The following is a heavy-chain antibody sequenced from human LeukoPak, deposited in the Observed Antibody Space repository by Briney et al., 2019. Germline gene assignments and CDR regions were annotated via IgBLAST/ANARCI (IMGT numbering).Heavy chain of an antibody. CDR2: INPNSGGT. CDR1: GYTFTGYY. D-gene: IGHD1-26*01. Sequence: ASVKVSCKASGYTFTGYYMHWVRQAPGQGLEWMGWINPNSGGTNYAQKFQGRVTMTRDTSISTAYMELSRLRSDDTAVYYCARDGYYGSGSRYYYYYMDVWGKGTTVTVSS. J-gene: IGHJ6*03. V-gene: IGHV1-2*02. CDR3: ARDGYYGSGSRYYYYYMDV.